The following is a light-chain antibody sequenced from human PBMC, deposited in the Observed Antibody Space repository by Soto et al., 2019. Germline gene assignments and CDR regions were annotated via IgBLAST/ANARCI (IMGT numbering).Light chain of an antibody. J-gene: IGKJ3*01. CDR2: GAS. V-gene: IGKV3-20*01. Sequence: DIVLTQSPGTLSLSPGERATLSCRASQIISSTYLGWYQQKPGQAPRLLIYGASSRATGIPDRFSGSGSGTDFTLTISSLQPEDFATYFCQQSYNFLFTFGPGTKVDIK. CDR3: QQSYNFLFT. CDR1: QIISSTY.